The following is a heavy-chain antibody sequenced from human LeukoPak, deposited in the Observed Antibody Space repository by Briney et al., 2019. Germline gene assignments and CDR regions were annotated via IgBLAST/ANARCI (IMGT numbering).Heavy chain of an antibody. V-gene: IGHV3-11*01. CDR2: ISLSGSAI. D-gene: IGHD2/OR15-2a*01. CDR3: RLVSVHYFVPLIDY. CDR1: GLNFRDNY. Sequence: GGSVRLSCIASGLNFRDNYMTWIRQSPGRGLAGVAFISLSGSAIFYADSVQGRFTISRDNAKNTLYLQMNSLRAEDTAVYYCRLVSVHYFVPLIDYWGQGTLVTVSS. J-gene: IGHJ4*02.